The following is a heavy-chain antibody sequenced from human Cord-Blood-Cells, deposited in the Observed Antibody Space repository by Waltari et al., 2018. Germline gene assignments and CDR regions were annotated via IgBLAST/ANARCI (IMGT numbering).Heavy chain of an antibody. J-gene: IGHJ4*02. Sequence: QVQLQQWGAGLLKPSETLSLTCAVYGGSFSGYYWSWIHQPPGKGLEWIGEINHSGSTNSNPSLKSRVTISVDTSKNQFSLKLSSVTAADTAVYYCARARNRVFYFDYWGQGTLVTVSS. D-gene: IGHD1-1*01. V-gene: IGHV4-34*01. CDR3: ARARNRVFYFDY. CDR2: INHSGST. CDR1: GGSFSGYY.